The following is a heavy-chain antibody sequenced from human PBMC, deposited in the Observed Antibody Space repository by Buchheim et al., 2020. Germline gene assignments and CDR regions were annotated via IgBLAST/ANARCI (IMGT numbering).Heavy chain of an antibody. CDR3: ARESSSWYVGTSLDY. CDR2: ISHDGSKK. J-gene: IGHJ4*02. Sequence: QVQLVESGGGVVQPGRSLRLSCAASGFIFSSNAMHWVRQAPGKGLEWVAGISHDGSKKYSADSMKGRFTISRDNSKDTLYLQMNILRADDTAVYSCARESSSWYVGTSLDYWGQGTL. V-gene: IGHV3-30*04. D-gene: IGHD6-13*01. CDR1: GFIFSSNA.